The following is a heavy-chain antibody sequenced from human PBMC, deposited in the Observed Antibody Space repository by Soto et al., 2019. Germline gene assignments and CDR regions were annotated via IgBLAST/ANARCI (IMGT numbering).Heavy chain of an antibody. Sequence: GGSLRLSCAASGFTFSSYWMSWVRQAPGKGLEWVANIKQDGSEKYYVDSVKGRFTISRDNAKNSLYLQMNSLRAEDTAVYYCAILNIAAAGSAFDYWGQGTLVTVSS. CDR1: GFTFSSYW. D-gene: IGHD6-13*01. CDR2: IKQDGSEK. V-gene: IGHV3-7*01. CDR3: AILNIAAAGSAFDY. J-gene: IGHJ4*02.